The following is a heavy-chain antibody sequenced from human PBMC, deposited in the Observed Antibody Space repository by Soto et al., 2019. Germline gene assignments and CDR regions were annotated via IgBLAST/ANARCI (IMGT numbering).Heavy chain of an antibody. J-gene: IGHJ3*02. CDR1: GFTFSSYW. D-gene: IGHD5-12*01. Sequence: GGSLRLSCAASGFTFSSYWMSWVRQAPGKGLEWVANIKQDGSEKYYVDSVKGRFTISRDNAKNSLYLQMNSLRAEDTAVYYCAREGGYSGYDPCAFDIWGQGTMVTVSS. V-gene: IGHV3-7*01. CDR3: AREGGYSGYDPCAFDI. CDR2: IKQDGSEK.